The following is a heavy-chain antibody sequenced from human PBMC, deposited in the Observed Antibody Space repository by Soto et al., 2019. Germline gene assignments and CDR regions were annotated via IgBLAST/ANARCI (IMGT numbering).Heavy chain of an antibody. CDR1: GFTFSSHA. CDR2: SIGTTFGT. D-gene: IGHD1-1*01. V-gene: IGHV3-23*01. CDR3: ARRSISGTFYFDY. Sequence: EVQLLESGGGLVQPGVSLTLSCAASGFTFSSHAMSWVRQAPGEGLEWVSSIGTTFGTHYVDSVKGRYTISRDNPKNTVYLEMNSLRVEDTAVFYSARRSISGTFYFDYWGQGTLVTVSS. J-gene: IGHJ4*02.